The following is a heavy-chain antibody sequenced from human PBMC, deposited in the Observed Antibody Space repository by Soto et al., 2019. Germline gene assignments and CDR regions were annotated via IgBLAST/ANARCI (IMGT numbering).Heavy chain of an antibody. CDR3: ARGWFGPDV. V-gene: IGHV3-74*01. CDR1: GFTLSGRS. J-gene: IGHJ6*04. D-gene: IGHD3-10*01. CDR2: IDNAGTDS. Sequence: EVQLVESGGGLVQPGGSLRLSCAASGFTLSGRSMYWVRQAPGKGLVWVSGIDNAGTDSTYADSVKGRFTSSRDNAKNMLYLQMNSLRVGDTAVYYCARGWFGPDVWGKGTTVTVSS.